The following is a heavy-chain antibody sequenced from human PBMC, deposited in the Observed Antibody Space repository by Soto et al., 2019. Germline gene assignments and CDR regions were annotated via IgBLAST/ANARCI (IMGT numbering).Heavy chain of an antibody. V-gene: IGHV3-30-3*01. CDR2: ISYDGSNK. Sequence: GGSLRLSCAASGFTFSSYAMHWVRQAPGKGLEWVAVISYDGSNKYYADSVKGRFTISRDNSKNTLYLQMNSLRAEDTAVYYCARAYSSGWYYFDYWGQGTLVTVSS. D-gene: IGHD6-19*01. J-gene: IGHJ4*02. CDR3: ARAYSSGWYYFDY. CDR1: GFTFSSYA.